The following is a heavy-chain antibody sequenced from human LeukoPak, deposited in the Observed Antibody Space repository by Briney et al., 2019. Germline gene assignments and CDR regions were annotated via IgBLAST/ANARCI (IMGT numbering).Heavy chain of an antibody. CDR2: ISSSATTI. V-gene: IGHV3-48*03. J-gene: IGHJ4*02. CDR3: ARGIPLDC. CDR1: GFTFSSYG. Sequence: PGGSLRLSCAASGFTFSSYGMNWVRQAPGKGLEWVCYISSSATTIYYADSVKGRFTISRDNGKNSLYLQMNSLRAEDTAVYYCARGIPLDCWGQGTLVTVSS.